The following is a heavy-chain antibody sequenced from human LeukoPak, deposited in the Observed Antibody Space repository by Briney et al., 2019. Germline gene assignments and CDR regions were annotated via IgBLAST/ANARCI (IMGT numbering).Heavy chain of an antibody. Sequence: PGGTLRLSCAASGFSFSSFGMSWFRQAPRKGLEWVSTISATGGNTYYADSVKGRFTISRDNSKNTLYLQMNSLRAEDTALYYCARGSGSSWYFYFDYWGQGTLVTVSS. CDR3: ARGSGSSWYFYFDY. D-gene: IGHD6-13*01. V-gene: IGHV3-23*01. J-gene: IGHJ4*02. CDR1: GFSFSSFG. CDR2: ISATGGNT.